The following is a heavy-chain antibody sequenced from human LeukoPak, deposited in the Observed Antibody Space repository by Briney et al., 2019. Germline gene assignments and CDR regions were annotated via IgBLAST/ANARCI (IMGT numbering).Heavy chain of an antibody. Sequence: SVKVSCKASGGTFSSYAISWVRQAPGQGLEWMGGIIPIFGTANYAQKFQGRVTITADESTSTAYMELSSLKSEDTAVYYCARALYYYDSSGSPGGYWGQGTLVTVSS. V-gene: IGHV1-69*01. J-gene: IGHJ4*02. CDR2: IIPIFGTA. CDR3: ARALYYYDSSGSPGGY. CDR1: GGTFSSYA. D-gene: IGHD3-22*01.